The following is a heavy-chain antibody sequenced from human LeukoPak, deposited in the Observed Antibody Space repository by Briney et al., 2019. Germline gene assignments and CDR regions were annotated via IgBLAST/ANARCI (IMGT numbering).Heavy chain of an antibody. CDR1: GYTFTSYA. V-gene: IGHV1-3*01. D-gene: IGHD2-15*01. CDR2: INAGSGNT. CDR3: ASMAVAATPYNWFDP. J-gene: IGHJ5*02. Sequence: GASVKVSCKASGYTFTSYAMHWVRQAPGQRLEWMGWINAGSGNTKYSQKFQGRVTITRDTSASIAYMELGSLRSEDTAVYYCASMAVAATPYNWFDPWGQGTLVTVSS.